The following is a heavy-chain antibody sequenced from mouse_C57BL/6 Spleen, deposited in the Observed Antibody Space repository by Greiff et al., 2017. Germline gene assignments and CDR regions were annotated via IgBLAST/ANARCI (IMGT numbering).Heavy chain of an antibody. V-gene: IGHV1-82*01. CDR1: GYAFSSSW. Sequence: LQESGPELVKPGASVKISCKASGYAFSSSWMNWVKQRPGKGLEWIGRIYPGDGDTNYNGKFKGKATLTADKSSSTAYMQLSSLTSEDSAVYFCARREKLYGYFDVWGTGTTVTVSS. D-gene: IGHD2-12*01. CDR3: ARREKLYGYFDV. J-gene: IGHJ1*03. CDR2: IYPGDGDT.